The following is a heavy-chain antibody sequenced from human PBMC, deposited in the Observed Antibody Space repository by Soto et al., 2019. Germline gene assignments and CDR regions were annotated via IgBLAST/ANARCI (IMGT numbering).Heavy chain of an antibody. Sequence: PGGSLRLSCAASGFTFSSYGMHWVRQAPGKGLEWVAVIWYDGSNKYYADSVKGRFTISRDNSKNTLYLQMNSLRAEDTAVYYCARVSGGYYDSSGYPLGYWGQGTLVTV. J-gene: IGHJ4*02. CDR3: ARVSGGYYDSSGYPLGY. CDR1: GFTFSSYG. CDR2: IWYDGSNK. D-gene: IGHD3-22*01. V-gene: IGHV3-33*01.